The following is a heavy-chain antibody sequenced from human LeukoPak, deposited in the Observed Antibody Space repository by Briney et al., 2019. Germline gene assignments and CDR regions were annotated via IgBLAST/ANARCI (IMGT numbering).Heavy chain of an antibody. Sequence: ASVKVSCKASGYTFNSHDINWVRQATGQGLEWMGWMNPYSGNTGYAQKFQGRVTMTRDTSINTAYLEFYSLRSEDTAVYYCARGYSPTLRTTGNDYWGQGTLVTVSS. V-gene: IGHV1-8*01. CDR2: MNPYSGNT. J-gene: IGHJ4*02. CDR1: GYTFNSHD. D-gene: IGHD1-1*01. CDR3: ARGYSPTLRTTGNDY.